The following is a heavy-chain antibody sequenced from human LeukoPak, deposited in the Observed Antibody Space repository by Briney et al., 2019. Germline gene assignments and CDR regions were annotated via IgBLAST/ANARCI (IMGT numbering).Heavy chain of an antibody. CDR3: ARVGSGNYLTFDY. V-gene: IGHV4-39*07. Sequence: SETLSLTCAVSGASISSSIYYWGWIRQPPGKGLEWIGSIHYSGSTDYNPSLKSRVTISVDTSKNQFSLKLNSVTAADTAVYYCARVGSGNYLTFDYWGQGTLVTVSS. CDR1: GASISSSIYY. CDR2: IHYSGST. D-gene: IGHD3-10*01. J-gene: IGHJ4*02.